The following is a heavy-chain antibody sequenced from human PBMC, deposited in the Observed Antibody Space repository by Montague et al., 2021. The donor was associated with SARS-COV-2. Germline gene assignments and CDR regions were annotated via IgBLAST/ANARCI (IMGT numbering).Heavy chain of an antibody. CDR3: ARDSRGDSEHSDY. J-gene: IGHJ4*02. Sequence: SLRLSCSASGFTFRSYGMHWVRQAPGKGLEWVAVIWYDGSNKYYXDSVKSRFTISRDNSKNTLYLQMNSLRAEDTAVYYCARDSRGDSEHSDYWGQGTLVTVSS. V-gene: IGHV3-33*01. D-gene: IGHD3-10*01. CDR2: IWYDGSNK. CDR1: GFTFRSYG.